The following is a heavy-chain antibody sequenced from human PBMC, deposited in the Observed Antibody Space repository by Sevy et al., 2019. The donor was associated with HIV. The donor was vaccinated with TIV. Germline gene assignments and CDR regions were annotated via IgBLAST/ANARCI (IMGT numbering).Heavy chain of an antibody. CDR2: ISSSSSTI. CDR3: ARDRPYSSGWYDYYYGMDV. D-gene: IGHD6-19*01. V-gene: IGHV3-48*01. CDR1: GFTFSSYS. J-gene: IGHJ6*02. Sequence: GGSLRLSCAASGFTFSSYSMNWVRQAPGKGLEWVSYISSSSSTIYYADSVKGRFTISRDNAKNSLYLQMNSLRAEDTAVYYCARDRPYSSGWYDYYYGMDVWGQGTTVTVSS.